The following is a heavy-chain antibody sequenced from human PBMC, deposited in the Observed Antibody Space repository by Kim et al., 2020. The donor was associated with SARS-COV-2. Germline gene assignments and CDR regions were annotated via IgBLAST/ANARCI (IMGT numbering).Heavy chain of an antibody. J-gene: IGHJ1*01. CDR3: AICHIGWLYFQH. D-gene: IGHD3-10*01. Sequence: GGSLRLSCAGSGFIFKDPWMSWVRQAPGKGLEWVARIKSKIDGGATDYAASVEGRFTISRDDSRNMLYLHMNSLRTDDTAVYHCAICHIGWLYFQHWGQGTLVNVSS. V-gene: IGHV3-15*01. CDR1: GFIFKDPW. CDR2: IKSKIDGGAT.